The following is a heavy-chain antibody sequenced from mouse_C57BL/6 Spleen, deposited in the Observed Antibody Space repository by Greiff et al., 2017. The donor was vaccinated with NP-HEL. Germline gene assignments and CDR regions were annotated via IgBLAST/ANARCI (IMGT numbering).Heavy chain of an antibody. V-gene: IGHV1-52*01. CDR2: IHPSDSET. D-gene: IGHD1-1*01. CDR1: GYTFTSYW. Sequence: VQLQQPGAELVRPGSSVKLSCKASGYTFTSYWMHWVKQRPIQGLEWIGNIHPSDSETHYNQKFKDKATLTVDKSSSTAYMQLSSLTSEDSAVYYCARGDGSSWFAYWGQGTLVTVSA. CDR3: ARGDGSSWFAY. J-gene: IGHJ3*01.